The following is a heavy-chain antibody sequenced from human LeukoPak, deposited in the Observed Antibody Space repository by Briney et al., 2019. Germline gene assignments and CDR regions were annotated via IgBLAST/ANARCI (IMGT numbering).Heavy chain of an antibody. CDR1: GFTFSNYG. CDR2: IRFDESDK. V-gene: IGHV3-30*02. Sequence: PGGSLRLSCIASGFTFSNYGMHWVRQAPGKGLDWVAFIRFDESDKYYADSVKGRSTISRDNSKNTVYLQMNSLRPEDTAVYYCVKDGYCSSASCYAGHWFDAWGQGTLVTVSS. CDR3: VKDGYCSSASCYAGHWFDA. J-gene: IGHJ5*02. D-gene: IGHD2-2*03.